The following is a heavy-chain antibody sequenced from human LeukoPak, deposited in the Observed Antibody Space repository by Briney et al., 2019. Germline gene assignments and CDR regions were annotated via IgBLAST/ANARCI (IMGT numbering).Heavy chain of an antibody. D-gene: IGHD5-18*01. J-gene: IGHJ5*02. Sequence: SSETLSLTCTVSGGSISSGGYYWSWIRQHPGKGLEWIGYIYYSGSTYYNPSLKSRVTISVDTSKNQFSLNLSSVTAADTAVYFCARGRYTYGLGPWGQGTLVTVSS. CDR2: IYYSGST. V-gene: IGHV4-31*03. CDR3: ARGRYTYGLGP. CDR1: GGSISSGGYY.